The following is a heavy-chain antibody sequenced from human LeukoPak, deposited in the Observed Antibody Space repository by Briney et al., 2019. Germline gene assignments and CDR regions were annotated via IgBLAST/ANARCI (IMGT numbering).Heavy chain of an antibody. CDR1: GYTFTGYY. CDR2: INPNSGGT. Sequence: GASVKVSCKASGYTFTGYYMHWVRQAPGQGLEWMGWINPNSGGTNYAQKFQGRVTMTRDTSISTAYMELSRLRSDDTAVCYCAREGDIVVVPAAMSPYNWFDPWGQGTLVTVSS. V-gene: IGHV1-2*02. D-gene: IGHD2-2*01. J-gene: IGHJ5*02. CDR3: AREGDIVVVPAAMSPYNWFDP.